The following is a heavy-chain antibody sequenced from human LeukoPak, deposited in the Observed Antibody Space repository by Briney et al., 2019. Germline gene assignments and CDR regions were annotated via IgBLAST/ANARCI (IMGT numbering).Heavy chain of an antibody. Sequence: PSQTLSLTCTVSGGSISSGGYYCSWIRQHPGKGLEWIGYIYYSGSTYYNPSLKSRVTISVDTSKNQFSLKLSSVTAADTAVYYCALYCSSTSCRRGAFDYWGQGTLVTVSS. J-gene: IGHJ4*02. CDR1: GGSISSGGYY. V-gene: IGHV4-31*03. CDR3: ALYCSSTSCRRGAFDY. CDR2: IYYSGST. D-gene: IGHD2-2*01.